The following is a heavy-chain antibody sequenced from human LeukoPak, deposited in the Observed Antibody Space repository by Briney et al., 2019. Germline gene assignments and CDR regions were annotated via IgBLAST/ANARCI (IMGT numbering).Heavy chain of an antibody. D-gene: IGHD3-22*01. J-gene: IGHJ4*02. CDR1: GFTVSSNY. V-gene: IGHV3-53*01. Sequence: GGSLRLSCAASGFTVSSNYMSWVRQAPGKGLEWVSVIYSGGSTYYADSVKGRFTISRDNSKNTLYLQMNSLRAEDTAVYYCARLSRTCYYDPGDYWGQGTLVTVSS. CDR2: IYSGGST. CDR3: ARLSRTCYYDPGDY.